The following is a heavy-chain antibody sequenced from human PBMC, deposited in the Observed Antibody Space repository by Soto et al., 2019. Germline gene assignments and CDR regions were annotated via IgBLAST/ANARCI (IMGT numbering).Heavy chain of an antibody. CDR2: IYPGDSDT. Sequence: PGESLKISCKGSGYSFTSSWIGWVRQMPGKGLEWMGIIYPGDSDTRYSPSFQGQVTISADKSISTAYLQWSSLKASDTAIYYCARLRGYITTANRVFDYWGQGALVTVSS. V-gene: IGHV5-51*01. CDR1: GYSFTSSW. CDR3: ARLRGYITTANRVFDY. D-gene: IGHD6-13*01. J-gene: IGHJ4*02.